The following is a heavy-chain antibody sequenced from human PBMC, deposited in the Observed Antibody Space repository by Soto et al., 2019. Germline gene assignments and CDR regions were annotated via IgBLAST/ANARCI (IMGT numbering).Heavy chain of an antibody. CDR2: ISGSGGRS. D-gene: IGHD3-16*01. CDR1: GFTFSNYA. CDR3: AKAYFVWSSEQPYYFDY. J-gene: IGHJ4*02. Sequence: EVQLLDSGGGLVQPGGSLRLSCAASGFTFSNYAMTWVRQGPGKGLEWGSGISGSGGRSYYADSVKGRFTISRDNSKSTLYLKMNSLRAEDTAVYYCAKAYFVWSSEQPYYFDYWGQGTLVTVSS. V-gene: IGHV3-23*01.